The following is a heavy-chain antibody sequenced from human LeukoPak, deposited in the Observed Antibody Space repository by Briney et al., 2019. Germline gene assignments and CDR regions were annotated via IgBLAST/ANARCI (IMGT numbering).Heavy chain of an antibody. CDR3: ARDPAYSSAY. D-gene: IGHD6-25*01. V-gene: IGHV1-69*06. CDR1: GGTFSTHA. J-gene: IGHJ4*02. CDR2: IIPIFGTT. Sequence: SVKVSCKASGGTFSTHAISWVRQAPGQGPEWMGGIIPIFGTTNYAQKFQGRVTITADKSTSTAYMELNSLRSEDTAVYYCARDPAYSSAYWGQGTLVTVSS.